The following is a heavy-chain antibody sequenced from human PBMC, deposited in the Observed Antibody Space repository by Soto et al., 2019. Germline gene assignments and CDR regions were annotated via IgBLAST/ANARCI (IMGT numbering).Heavy chain of an antibody. CDR3: ARAFDILTRYYFDY. Sequence: TSETLSLTCTVSGGSISSGDHYWSWIRQPPGKGLEWIGYIYYSGSTYYNPSLKSRVTISVDTSKNQFSLKLSSVTAADTAVYYCARAFDILTRYYFDYWGQGTLVTVSS. CDR2: IYYSGST. D-gene: IGHD3-9*01. J-gene: IGHJ4*02. CDR1: GGSISSGDHY. V-gene: IGHV4-30-4*08.